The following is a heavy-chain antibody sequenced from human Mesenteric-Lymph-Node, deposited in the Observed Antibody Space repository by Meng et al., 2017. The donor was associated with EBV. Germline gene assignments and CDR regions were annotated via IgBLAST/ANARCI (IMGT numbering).Heavy chain of an antibody. V-gene: IGHV1-2*06. D-gene: IGHD2-2*03. J-gene: IGHJ4*02. Sequence: GVEVPKAGASVKCSGKATGSTATGYYMHWVRQAPGQVLGWVGRTNPNSTGTNYAQKFPRRVTMTRDTSISTAYMESGGVRSDDTAVYYCARVDWQPYWGQGTLVTVSS. CDR2: TNPNSTGT. CDR1: GSTATGYY. CDR3: ARVDWQPY.